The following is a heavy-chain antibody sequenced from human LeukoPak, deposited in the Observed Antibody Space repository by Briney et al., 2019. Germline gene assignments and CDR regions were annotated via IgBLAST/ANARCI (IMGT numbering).Heavy chain of an antibody. D-gene: IGHD3-22*01. V-gene: IGHV3-15*01. CDR3: TTPYYYDSSGYYYL. CDR2: IKSKTDGGTT. J-gene: IGHJ4*02. Sequence: GGSLRLSCAASGFTFSNAWMSWVRQAPGKGLEWVGRIKSKTDGGTTDYAAPVKGRFTISRDDSKNTLYLQMNSLKTEDTAVYYCTTPYYYDSSGYYYLWGQGTLVTVSS. CDR1: GFTFSNAW.